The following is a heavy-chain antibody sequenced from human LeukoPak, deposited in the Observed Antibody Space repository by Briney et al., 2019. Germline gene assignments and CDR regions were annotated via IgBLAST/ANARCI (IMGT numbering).Heavy chain of an antibody. J-gene: IGHJ4*02. V-gene: IGHV3-23*01. CDR3: AKLHRVVVVPAAHFDY. Sequence: PGGSLRLSCAASGFTFSSYAMGWVRQAPGKGLEWVSAISGSGGSTYYTDSVKGRFTISRDNSKNTLYLQMNSLRAEDTAVYYCAKLHRVVVVPAAHFDYWGQGTLVTVSS. CDR2: ISGSGGST. CDR1: GFTFSSYA. D-gene: IGHD2-2*01.